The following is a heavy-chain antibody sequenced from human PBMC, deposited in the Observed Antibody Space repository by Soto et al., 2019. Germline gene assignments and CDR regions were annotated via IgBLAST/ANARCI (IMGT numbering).Heavy chain of an antibody. CDR1: GFTFSSYA. Sequence: GGSLRLSCAASGFTFSSYAMSWVRQAPGKGLEWVSAISGSVGSIYYAYSVKGRFTISRDYSKNTLYLQMNSLRAEDTAVYYCAKDRRSGPYNMDVWGQGTTVTVSS. CDR2: ISGSVGSI. J-gene: IGHJ6*02. CDR3: AKDRRSGPYNMDV. D-gene: IGHD1-1*01. V-gene: IGHV3-23*01.